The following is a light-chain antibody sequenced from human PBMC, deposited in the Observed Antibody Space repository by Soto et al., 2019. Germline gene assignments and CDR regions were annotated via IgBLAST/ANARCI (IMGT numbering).Light chain of an antibody. CDR1: SSNIGSHT. V-gene: IGLV1-44*01. CDR2: SNT. Sequence: QAVVTQPPSASGTPGQTIAISCSGGSSNIGSHTVNWYQQLPGTAPRLLIYSNTQRPSGGPDRFSGSKSGTSASLAISGLQSEYEGDYYCAAWDDSLNGVVFGGGTKLTVL. CDR3: AAWDDSLNGVV. J-gene: IGLJ2*01.